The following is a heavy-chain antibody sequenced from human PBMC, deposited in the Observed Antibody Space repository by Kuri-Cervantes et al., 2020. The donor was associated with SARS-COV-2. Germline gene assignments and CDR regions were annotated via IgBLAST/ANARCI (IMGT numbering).Heavy chain of an antibody. Sequence: GGSLRLSCAASGFTFSSYSMNWVRQAPGKGLEWVSSISGSGSYIYYADSVKGRFTISKESGENSLYLHMNSLRGDDTAVYYCARDFSSSYYYYYYMDVWGKGTTVTVSS. CDR2: ISGSGSYI. D-gene: IGHD6-6*01. V-gene: IGHV3-21*01. J-gene: IGHJ6*03. CDR3: ARDFSSSYYYYYYMDV. CDR1: GFTFSSYS.